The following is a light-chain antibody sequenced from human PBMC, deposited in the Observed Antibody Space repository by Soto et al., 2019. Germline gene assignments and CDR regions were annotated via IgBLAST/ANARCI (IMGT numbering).Light chain of an antibody. CDR2: KAS. CDR3: QQYNTWT. CDR1: QSISSW. J-gene: IGKJ1*01. V-gene: IGKV1-5*03. Sequence: DIQMTQSPSTLSASVGDRVTITCRASQSISSWLAWYQQKPGKAPKLLIYKASSLESGVPSRFSGSGSGTEFTLTISSLQPDDFATYYCQQYNTWTCGQGTKGDIK.